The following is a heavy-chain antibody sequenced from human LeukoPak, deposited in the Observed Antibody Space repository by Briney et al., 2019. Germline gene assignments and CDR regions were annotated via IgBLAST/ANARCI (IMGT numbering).Heavy chain of an antibody. CDR2: INPNSGGT. D-gene: IGHD3-10*01. V-gene: IGHV1-2*02. Sequence: GASLKVSCKASGYTFTGYYMHWGRQAPGQGLEWMGGINPNSGGTNYAQKFKGGVTMTKDTSISTAYMELSRLRSEDTAVYYCARAKGSVLLWFGGGNWFDPWGQGTLVTVSS. CDR3: ARAKGSVLLWFGGGNWFDP. CDR1: GYTFTGYY. J-gene: IGHJ5*02.